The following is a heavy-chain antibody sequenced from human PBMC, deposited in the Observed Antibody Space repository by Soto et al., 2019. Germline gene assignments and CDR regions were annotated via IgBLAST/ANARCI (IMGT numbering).Heavy chain of an antibody. Sequence: GGSLRLSCAASGFTFSSYAMSWVRQAPGKGLEWVSAISGSGGSTYYADSVKGRFTISRDNSKNTLYLQMNSLRAEDTAVYYCAKAGAGYYGSGSITNWFDPWGQGTLVTVSS. CDR2: ISGSGGST. CDR1: GFTFSSYA. CDR3: AKAGAGYYGSGSITNWFDP. D-gene: IGHD3-10*01. V-gene: IGHV3-23*01. J-gene: IGHJ5*02.